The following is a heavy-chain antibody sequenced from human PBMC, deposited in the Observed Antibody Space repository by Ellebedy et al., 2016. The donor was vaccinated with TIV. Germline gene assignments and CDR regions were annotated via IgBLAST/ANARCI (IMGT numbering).Heavy chain of an antibody. CDR1: GYSFTGYW. CDR3: ARSLTLYYYGMDV. Sequence: GESLKISCKGSGYSFTGYWIGWVRHMPGKGLEWMGIIYPGDSDTRYSPSFQGQVTISADKSISTAYLQWSSLKASDTAMYYCARSLTLYYYGMDVWGQGTTVTVSS. J-gene: IGHJ6*02. V-gene: IGHV5-51*01. CDR2: IYPGDSDT.